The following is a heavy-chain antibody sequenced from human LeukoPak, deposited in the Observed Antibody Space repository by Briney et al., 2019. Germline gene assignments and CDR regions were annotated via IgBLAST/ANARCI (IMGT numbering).Heavy chain of an antibody. Sequence: GGSLRLSCAASGFTFSSYSMNWVRQAPGKGLEWVSSISSSSSYIYYADSVKGRFTISRDNAKNSLYLQMNSLRAEDTAVYYCASDRDTAVTVDYWGQGTLVTVSS. D-gene: IGHD5-18*01. J-gene: IGHJ4*02. CDR3: ASDRDTAVTVDY. CDR2: ISSSSSYI. V-gene: IGHV3-21*01. CDR1: GFTFSSYS.